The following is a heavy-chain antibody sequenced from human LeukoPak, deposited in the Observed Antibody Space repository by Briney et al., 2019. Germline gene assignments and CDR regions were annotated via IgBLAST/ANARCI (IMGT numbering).Heavy chain of an antibody. CDR2: INPGGGST. D-gene: IGHD1-26*01. V-gene: IGHV1-46*01. CDR1: GYTFTSYY. Sequence: ASVKVSCKASGYTFTSYYMHWVRQAPGQGLEWMGIINPGGGSTSYAQKFQGRVTMTRDMSTSIVYMDLSSLRSEDTAVYYCATGLGLSGSYLSYFDYWGQGTLVTVSS. CDR3: ATGLGLSGSYLSYFDY. J-gene: IGHJ4*02.